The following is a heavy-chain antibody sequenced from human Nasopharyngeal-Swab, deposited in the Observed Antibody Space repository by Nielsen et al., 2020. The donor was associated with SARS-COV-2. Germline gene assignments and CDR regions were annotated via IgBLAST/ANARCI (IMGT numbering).Heavy chain of an antibody. V-gene: IGHV3-74*01. J-gene: IGHJ4*02. CDR1: GFTFSTYW. CDR3: TRAGSYRHDY. CDR2: INEDGKSI. Sequence: GGSLRLSCAASGFTFSTYWMHWVRQAPGEGLVWVSRINEDGKSISYADSLRGRFTVSRDNAKNTLYLQMDSLRAEDTAVYYCTRAGSYRHDYWGPGTLVTVSS. D-gene: IGHD2-15*01.